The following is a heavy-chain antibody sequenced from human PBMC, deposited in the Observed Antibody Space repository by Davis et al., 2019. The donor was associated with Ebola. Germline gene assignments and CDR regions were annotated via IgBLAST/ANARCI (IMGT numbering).Heavy chain of an antibody. CDR1: GFTFSSYG. CDR2: ISGRGGST. V-gene: IGHV3-23*01. Sequence: PGGSLRLSCAASGFTFSSYGMNWVRQAPGKGLEWVSTISGRGGSTHYADSVKGRFTISRDNPKNTLYLQMNSLRAEDTAVYYCASNYYAMDVWGQGTTVTVSS. J-gene: IGHJ6*02. CDR3: ASNYYAMDV.